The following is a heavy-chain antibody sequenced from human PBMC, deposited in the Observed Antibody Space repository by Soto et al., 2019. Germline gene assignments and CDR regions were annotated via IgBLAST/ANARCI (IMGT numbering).Heavy chain of an antibody. V-gene: IGHV4-39*01. CDR3: ARQVVAYCSGGSCYSPNSHWFDP. CDR2: IYYSGST. Sequence: SETLSLTCTVSGGSISSSSYYWGWIRQPPGKGLEWIGSIYYSGSTYYNPSLKSRVTISVDTSKNQFSLKLSSVTAADTAVYYCARQVVAYCSGGSCYSPNSHWFDPWGQGTLVTVYS. J-gene: IGHJ5*02. D-gene: IGHD2-15*01. CDR1: GGSISSSSYY.